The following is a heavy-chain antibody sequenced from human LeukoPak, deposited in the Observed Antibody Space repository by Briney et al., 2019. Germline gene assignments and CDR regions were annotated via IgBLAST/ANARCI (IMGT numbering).Heavy chain of an antibody. V-gene: IGHV1-46*01. Sequence: ASVKVSCKASGYTFTSYYMHWVRQAPGQGLEWMGIINPSGGSTSYAQKFQGRVTMTRDTSTCTVYMELSSLRSEDTAVYYCAKVDTAMVSQHWGQGTLVTVSS. CDR1: GYTFTSYY. D-gene: IGHD5-18*01. J-gene: IGHJ1*01. CDR3: AKVDTAMVSQH. CDR2: INPSGGST.